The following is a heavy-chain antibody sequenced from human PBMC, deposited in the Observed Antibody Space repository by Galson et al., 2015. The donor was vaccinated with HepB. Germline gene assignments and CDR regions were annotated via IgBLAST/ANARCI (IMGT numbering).Heavy chain of an antibody. V-gene: IGHV3-23*01. Sequence: SCAASGFAFDSHAMSRVRQAPGRGLEWISGITGKGDSTFYADSVKGRFTVSKDNSNNMLYLQMNSLRAEDAGLYFCAKGYGLFDSWGQGILVTVSS. CDR1: GFAFDSHA. CDR3: AKGYGLFDS. J-gene: IGHJ5*01. CDR2: ITGKGDST. D-gene: IGHD5-18*01.